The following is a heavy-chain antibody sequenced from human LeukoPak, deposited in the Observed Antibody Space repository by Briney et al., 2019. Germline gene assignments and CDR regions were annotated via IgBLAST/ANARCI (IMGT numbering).Heavy chain of an antibody. J-gene: IGHJ3*02. CDR3: ATDIGRIIRITMIGSAFDI. CDR2: IYHSGST. Sequence: SETLSLTCTVSGGSISSYYWSWIRQPPGKGLEWIGYIYHSGSTDYNPSLKSRVTISVDTSKSQFSLKLTSVTAADTAVYYCATDIGRIIRITMIGSAFDIWGQGTMVTVSS. D-gene: IGHD3-22*01. V-gene: IGHV4-59*12. CDR1: GGSISSYY.